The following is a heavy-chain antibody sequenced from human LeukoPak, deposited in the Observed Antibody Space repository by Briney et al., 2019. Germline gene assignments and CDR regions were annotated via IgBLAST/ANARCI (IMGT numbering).Heavy chain of an antibody. CDR3: AKDRGYGDPNWFDP. V-gene: IGHV3-30*02. CDR1: GFTFSSYA. D-gene: IGHD4-17*01. J-gene: IGHJ5*02. CDR2: IRYDGSNK. Sequence: GGSLRLSCAASGFTFSSYAMHWVRQAPGKGLEWVAFIRYDGSNKYYADSVKGRFTISRDNSKNTLYLQMNSLRAEDTAVYYCAKDRGYGDPNWFDPWGQGTLVTVSS.